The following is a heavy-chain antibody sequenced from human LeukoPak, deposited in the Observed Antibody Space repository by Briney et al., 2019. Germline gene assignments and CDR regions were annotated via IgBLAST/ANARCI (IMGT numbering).Heavy chain of an antibody. Sequence: SETLSLTCSVSGGSISAYYWSWIRQPPGKGLEWIGYIYSTGGTNYNPSLKSRVTISVDTSKNQFSLKLSSVTAADTAVYYCAREDLVATTAIDYWGQGTLVTVSS. V-gene: IGHV4-59*12. D-gene: IGHD5-12*01. CDR3: AREDLVATTAIDY. CDR2: IYSTGGT. J-gene: IGHJ4*02. CDR1: GGSISAYY.